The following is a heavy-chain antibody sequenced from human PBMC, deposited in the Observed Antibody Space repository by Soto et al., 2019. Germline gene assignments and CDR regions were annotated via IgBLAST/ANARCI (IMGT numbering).Heavy chain of an antibody. D-gene: IGHD3-22*01. J-gene: IGHJ4*02. Sequence: PGESLKISCAASGFTFSSSGMHWVRQAPGKGLEWVAIIWYDGSKKYYADSVKGRFTISRDNSKNTVYLQMNSLRAEDTAVYYCARAPFTIYDTSGYYDYWGQGTLVTV. CDR1: GFTFSSSG. V-gene: IGHV3-33*01. CDR3: ARAPFTIYDTSGYYDY. CDR2: IWYDGSKK.